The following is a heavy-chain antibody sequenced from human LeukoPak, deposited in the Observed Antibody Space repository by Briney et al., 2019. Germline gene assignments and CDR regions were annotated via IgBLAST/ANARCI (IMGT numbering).Heavy chain of an antibody. J-gene: IGHJ4*02. D-gene: IGHD2-8*01. CDR2: ISAQHGQT. CDR1: GYTFTGHY. Sequence: GASVRVSCKASGYTFTGHYMHWVRQAPGQGLECMGWISAQHGQTEYAPNSQDRVTMTTDTYTNTAYMELRSLRSDDTAVYYCAGSLGYCTSNVCYLKYWGQGTLVTVSS. CDR3: AGSLGYCTSNVCYLKY. V-gene: IGHV1-18*04.